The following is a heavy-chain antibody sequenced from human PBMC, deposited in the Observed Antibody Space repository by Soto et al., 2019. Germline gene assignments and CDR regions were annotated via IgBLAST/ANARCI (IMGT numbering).Heavy chain of an antibody. D-gene: IGHD6-13*01. Sequence: QLQLQESGPGLVKPSETLSLTCAASGGSISSSSYYWGWIRQPPGKGLEWIGSIYYSGNTYYIPSLKSRVTISVDTSKNQFSLKLTSVTAADTAVYYCARHGAAAGTNWYFDLWGRGTLVTVSP. CDR1: GGSISSSSYY. V-gene: IGHV4-39*01. CDR3: ARHGAAAGTNWYFDL. J-gene: IGHJ2*01. CDR2: IYYSGNT.